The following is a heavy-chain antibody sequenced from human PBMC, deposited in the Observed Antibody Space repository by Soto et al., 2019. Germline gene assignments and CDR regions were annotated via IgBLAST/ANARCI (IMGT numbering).Heavy chain of an antibody. CDR1: GFTFSTYG. Sequence: GGSLRLSCDASGFTFSTYGMNWVRQAPGKGLEWLSSISDSGHYIYYADSVKGRFTISRDNAKNSLSLQMNSLRGEDTAVYYCARSGLALPYSASHWFDPWGHGTLVTVSS. CDR2: ISDSGHYI. J-gene: IGHJ5*02. D-gene: IGHD3-22*01. CDR3: ARSGLALPYSASHWFDP. V-gene: IGHV3-21*01.